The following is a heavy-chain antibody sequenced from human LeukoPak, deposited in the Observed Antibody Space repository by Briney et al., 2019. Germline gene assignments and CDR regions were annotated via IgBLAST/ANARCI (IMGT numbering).Heavy chain of an antibody. V-gene: IGHV3-30*18. CDR2: ISYDGSNT. CDR3: ANRAVAGTGALDY. J-gene: IGHJ4*02. D-gene: IGHD6-19*01. CDR1: GFTFSSYG. Sequence: GGSLRLSCAASGFTFSSYGIHWVRQAPGKGLEWVGVISYDGSNTYYADSVKGRFTISRDNSKNTLYLQMNSLRAEDTAVYYCANRAVAGTGALDYWGQGTLVTVSS.